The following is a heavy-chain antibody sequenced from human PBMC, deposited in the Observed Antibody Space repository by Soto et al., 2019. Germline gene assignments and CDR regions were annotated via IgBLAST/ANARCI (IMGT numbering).Heavy chain of an antibody. J-gene: IGHJ4*02. Sequence: AGGSLRLSCAASGFSFSGYWMHWVRQVPGKGLVWVSRISGDRSSTNYADSVKGRFTISRDNAKNTLYVQMNSLRAEDTAVYYCARGIGYSAQDYWGQGTPVTVSS. CDR1: GFSFSGYW. CDR2: ISGDRSST. V-gene: IGHV3-74*01. CDR3: ARGIGYSAQDY. D-gene: IGHD1-1*01.